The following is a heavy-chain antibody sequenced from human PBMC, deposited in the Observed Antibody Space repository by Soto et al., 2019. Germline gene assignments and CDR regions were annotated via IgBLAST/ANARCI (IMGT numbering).Heavy chain of an antibody. CDR3: ARFRKGQSSRAMIVGVIKHCDYYYGMDV. Sequence: GESLKISCKGSGYSFTSYWIGWVRQMPGKGLEWMGIIYPGDSDTRYSPSFQGQVTNSADKSISTAYLQWSSLKASDTAMYYSARFRKGQSSRAMIVGVIKHCDYYYGMDVWGQGTTVTVSS. V-gene: IGHV5-51*01. CDR2: IYPGDSDT. J-gene: IGHJ6*02. CDR1: GYSFTSYW. D-gene: IGHD3-22*01.